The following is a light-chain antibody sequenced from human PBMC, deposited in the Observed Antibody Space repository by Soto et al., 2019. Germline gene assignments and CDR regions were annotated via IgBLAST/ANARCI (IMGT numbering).Light chain of an antibody. J-gene: IGKJ1*01. V-gene: IGKV3-20*01. CDR1: QSVSNNY. CDR2: GAS. Sequence: EIVLTQSPGTLSLSPGERATLSCRASQSVSNNYLAWYQQKPGQAPRLLIYGASNRATGIPDRFSGSGSGTDFTLTISRLEPEDFALYYCQQYVSSPRTFGQGTKVDI. CDR3: QQYVSSPRT.